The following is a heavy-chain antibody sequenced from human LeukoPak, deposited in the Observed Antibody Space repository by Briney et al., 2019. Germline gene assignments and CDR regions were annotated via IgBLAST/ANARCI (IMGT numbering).Heavy chain of an antibody. CDR3: ARGRTSWRELDSTAFAFDI. Sequence: ASVKVSCKASGYTFTSYAMHWVRQAPGQRLEWMGWINAGNGNTNYAQKLQGRVTMTTDTSTSTAYMELRSLRSDDTAVYYCARGRTSWRELDSTAFAFDIWGQGTMVTVSS. CDR2: INAGNGNT. D-gene: IGHD1-26*01. CDR1: GYTFTSYA. V-gene: IGHV1-3*01. J-gene: IGHJ3*02.